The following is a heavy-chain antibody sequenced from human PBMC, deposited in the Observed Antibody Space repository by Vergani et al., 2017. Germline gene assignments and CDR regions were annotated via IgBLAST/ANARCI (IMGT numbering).Heavy chain of an antibody. Sequence: QVQLQESGPGLVKPSETLSLTCTVSGGSISSYYWSWIRQPPGKGLEWIGYIYYSGSTNYNPSLKSRVTISVDTSKNQFSLKLSSVTAADTAVYYCARIYSNYDWYVDLWGRGTLVTVSS. CDR1: GGSISSYY. J-gene: IGHJ2*01. D-gene: IGHD4-11*01. V-gene: IGHV4-59*01. CDR3: ARIYSNYDWYVDL. CDR2: IYYSGST.